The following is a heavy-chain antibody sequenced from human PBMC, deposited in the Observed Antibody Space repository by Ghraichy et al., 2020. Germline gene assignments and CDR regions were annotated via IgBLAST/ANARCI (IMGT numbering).Heavy chain of an antibody. V-gene: IGHV4-59*01. CDR1: GGSISSYY. CDR2: IYYSGST. CDR3: ARPSGGYDILTCYYPAPPDY. D-gene: IGHD3-9*01. J-gene: IGHJ4*02. Sequence: SQTLSLTCTVSGGSISSYYWSWIRQPPGKGLEWIGYIYYSGSTNYNPSLKSRVTISVDTSKNQFSLKLSSVTAADTAVYYCARPSGGYDILTCYYPAPPDYWGQGTLVTVSS.